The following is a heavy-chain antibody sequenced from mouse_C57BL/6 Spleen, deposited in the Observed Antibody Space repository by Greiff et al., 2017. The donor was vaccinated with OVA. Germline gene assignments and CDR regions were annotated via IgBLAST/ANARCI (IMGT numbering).Heavy chain of an antibody. CDR1: GYTFTSYW. D-gene: IGHD4-1*01. CDR2: IHPNSGST. CDR3: ARKNWDGYYFDY. V-gene: IGHV1-64*01. J-gene: IGHJ2*01. Sequence: QVQLQQPGPELVKPGASVTLSCKASGYTFTSYWMHWVKQRPGQGLEWIGMIHPNSGSTNYNEKFKSKATLTVGKSSSTAYMQLSSLTSEDSAVYYCARKNWDGYYFDYWGQGTTLTVSS.